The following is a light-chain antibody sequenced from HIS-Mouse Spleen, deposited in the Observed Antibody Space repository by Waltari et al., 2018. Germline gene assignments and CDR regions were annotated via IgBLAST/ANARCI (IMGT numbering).Light chain of an antibody. CDR3: YSTDSSGNHRV. V-gene: IGLV3-10*01. CDR2: EDS. J-gene: IGLJ2*01. CDR1: ALPKKY. Sequence: SYELTQPPSVSVSPGQTARITCSGDALPKKYAYCYQQKSGQAPVLFIYEDSKRPSGIPGRFSGSSSGTMATLTISGAQVEDEADYYCYSTDSSGNHRVFGGGTKLTVL.